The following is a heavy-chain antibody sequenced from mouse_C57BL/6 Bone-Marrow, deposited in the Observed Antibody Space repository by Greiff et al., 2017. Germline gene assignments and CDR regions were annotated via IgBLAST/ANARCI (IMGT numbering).Heavy chain of an antibody. D-gene: IGHD2-5*01. CDR3: TSNSNHEDYFDY. J-gene: IGHJ2*01. Sequence: VQLQQSGAELVRPGASVKLSCTASGFNIKDDYMHWVKQRPEQGLEWIGWIDPENGDTEYASKFQGKATITADTSSNTAYLQLSSLTSEDTAVYYCTSNSNHEDYFDYWGQGTTLTVSS. CDR2: IDPENGDT. V-gene: IGHV14-4*01. CDR1: GFNIKDDY.